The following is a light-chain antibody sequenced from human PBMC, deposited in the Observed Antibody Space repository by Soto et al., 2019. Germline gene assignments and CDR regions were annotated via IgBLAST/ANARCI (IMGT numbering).Light chain of an antibody. Sequence: IVLTQSPGTLSLSPGERATLSCRASQTGSNSYLAWYQQKSGQAPRLLIYGVSTRATGTPDRFSGSGSGTEFTLTIRRLEPEDFATYYCQQANSYPWTFGQGTKVDIK. J-gene: IGKJ1*01. CDR1: QTGSNSY. V-gene: IGKV3-20*01. CDR2: GVS. CDR3: QQANSYPWT.